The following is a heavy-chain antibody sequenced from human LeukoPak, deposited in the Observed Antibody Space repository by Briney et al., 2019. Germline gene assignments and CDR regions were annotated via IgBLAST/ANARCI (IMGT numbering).Heavy chain of an antibody. J-gene: IGHJ3*02. V-gene: IGHV4-39*01. CDR3: ATYCSSTSCPHRRAFDI. CDR2: IYYSGST. CDR1: GGSISSSSYY. Sequence: SETLSLTCTVSGGSISSSSYYWGWIRQPPGKGLEWIGTIYYSGSTYYNPSLKSRVTISVDTSNDQFSLKLSSVTAADTAVYYCATYCSSTSCPHRRAFDIWGQGTMVTVSS. D-gene: IGHD2-2*01.